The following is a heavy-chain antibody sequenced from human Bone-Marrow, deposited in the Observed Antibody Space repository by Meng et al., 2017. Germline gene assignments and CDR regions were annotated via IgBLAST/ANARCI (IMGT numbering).Heavy chain of an antibody. CDR2: ISSSSSYI. CDR3: ATILWSQPDDAFDI. V-gene: IGHV3-21*01. Sequence: VRLCDSWGGLVEPGGSLRLSCAASGFTFSSYSMNWVRQAPGKGLEWVSSISSSSSYIYYADSVKGRFTISRDNAKNSLYLQMNSLRAEDTAVYYCATILWSQPDDAFDIWGQGTMVTVSS. D-gene: IGHD2-21*01. CDR1: GFTFSSYS. J-gene: IGHJ3*02.